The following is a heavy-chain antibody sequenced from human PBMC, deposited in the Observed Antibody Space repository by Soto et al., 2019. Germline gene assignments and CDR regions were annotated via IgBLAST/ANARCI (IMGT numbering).Heavy chain of an antibody. V-gene: IGHV4-39*01. CDR1: GGSISSSSYY. Sequence: SETLSLTCTVSGGSISSSSYYWGWIRQPPGKGLEWIGSIYYSGSTYYNPSLKSRVTISVDTSKNQFSLKLSSVTAADTAVYYCARHERTFTASGRVSGYELDYWGQGTLVTVSS. D-gene: IGHD5-12*01. CDR2: IYYSGST. CDR3: ARHERTFTASGRVSGYELDY. J-gene: IGHJ4*02.